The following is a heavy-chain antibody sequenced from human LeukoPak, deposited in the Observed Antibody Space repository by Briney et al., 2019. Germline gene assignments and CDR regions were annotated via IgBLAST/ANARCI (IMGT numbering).Heavy chain of an antibody. V-gene: IGHV4-39*01. J-gene: IGHJ3*01. CDR2: IYYSGSS. CDR3: ERHSQGWNSWAFDL. CDR1: GGSISSSSYY. D-gene: IGHD1-7*01. Sequence: SETLSLTCTVSGGSISSSSYYWGWIRQPPGKGLEWLGRIYYSGSSYYNPSLKGRVTISVDTSKTQFSLKLRSVTAADTAVYFCERHSQGWNSWAFDLWGQGTMVTVSS.